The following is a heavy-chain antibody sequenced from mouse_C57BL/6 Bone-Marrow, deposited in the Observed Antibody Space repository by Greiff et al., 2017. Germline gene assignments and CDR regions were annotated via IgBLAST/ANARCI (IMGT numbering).Heavy chain of an antibody. CDR3: ARRGAVVAHSDV. J-gene: IGHJ1*03. D-gene: IGHD1-1*02. Sequence: VQLQQPGAELVRPGSSVKLSCKASGYTFTSYWMPWVKQRPIQGLEWIGNIDPSDSETHYNQKFKDKATLTVDKSSSTAYMQLSSLTSEDSAVYYGARRGAVVAHSDVWGTGTAVTVSS. CDR2: IDPSDSET. CDR1: GYTFTSYW. V-gene: IGHV1-52*01.